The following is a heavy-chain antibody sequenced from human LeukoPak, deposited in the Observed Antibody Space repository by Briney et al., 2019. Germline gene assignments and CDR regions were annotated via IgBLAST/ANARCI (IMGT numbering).Heavy chain of an antibody. CDR1: GGSISSYY. Sequence: SETLSLTCTVSGGSISSYYWSWIRQPPGKGLEWIGYIYYSGSTNYNPSLKSRVTISVDTSKNQFSLKLSSVTAADTAVYYCARVGCSGGNCYPYYFDYWGQGTLVTVSS. V-gene: IGHV4-59*01. D-gene: IGHD2-15*01. CDR2: IYYSGST. CDR3: ARVGCSGGNCYPYYFDY. J-gene: IGHJ4*02.